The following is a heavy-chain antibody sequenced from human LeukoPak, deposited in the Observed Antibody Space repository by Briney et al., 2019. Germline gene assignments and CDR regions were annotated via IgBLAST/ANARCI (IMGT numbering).Heavy chain of an antibody. D-gene: IGHD2-15*01. CDR2: ISGSGGST. CDR3: AKDPGCSGGSCYPRWFDH. Sequence: PGGSLRLSCTASGFTFGDYAMSWFRQAPGKGLEWVSAISGSGGSTYYADSVKGRFTISRDNSKNTLYLQMNSLRAEDTAVYYCAKDPGCSGGSCYPRWFDHWGQGTLVTVSS. J-gene: IGHJ5*02. V-gene: IGHV3-23*01. CDR1: GFTFGDYA.